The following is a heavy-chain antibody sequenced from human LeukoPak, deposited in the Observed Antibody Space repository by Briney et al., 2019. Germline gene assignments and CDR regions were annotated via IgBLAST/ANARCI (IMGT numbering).Heavy chain of an antibody. CDR1: GGTFSSYA. CDR3: ARAEDSSSWYRDYYFDY. D-gene: IGHD6-13*01. V-gene: IGHV1-69*13. CDR2: IIPIFGTA. J-gene: IGHJ4*02. Sequence: SVKVSCKASGGTFSSYAISWLRQAPGQGLEWMGGIIPIFGTANYAQKFQGRVTITADESTSTAYMELSSLRSEDTAVYYCARAEDSSSWYRDYYFDYWGQGTLVTVSS.